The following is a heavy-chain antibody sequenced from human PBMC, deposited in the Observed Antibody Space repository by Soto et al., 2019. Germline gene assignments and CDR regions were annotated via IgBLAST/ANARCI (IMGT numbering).Heavy chain of an antibody. CDR1: GYTFTSYY. D-gene: IGHD5-18*01. CDR3: ARGIQVWLSLDY. V-gene: IGHV1-46*01. CDR2: INPSGGST. J-gene: IGHJ4*02. Sequence: ASVKVSCKASGYTFTSYYMHWVRQAPGQGLEWMGIINPSGGSTNYAQNLQGRVTMTTDTSTSTAYMELRSLRSDDTAVYYCARGIQVWLSLDYWGQGTPVTVSS.